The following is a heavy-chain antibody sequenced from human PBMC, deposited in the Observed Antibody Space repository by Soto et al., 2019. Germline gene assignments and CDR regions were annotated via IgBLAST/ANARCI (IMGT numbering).Heavy chain of an antibody. Sequence: EVQLVESGGGLVKPGGSLRLSCAASGFTFSSYSMNWVRQAPGKGLEWVSSISSSSSYIYYADSVKGRFTISRDNAKNSLYLQMNSLRAEDTAVYYCARHSGYDKRFDYWGQGTLVTVSS. CDR2: ISSSSSYI. CDR3: ARHSGYDKRFDY. V-gene: IGHV3-21*01. CDR1: GFTFSSYS. D-gene: IGHD5-12*01. J-gene: IGHJ4*02.